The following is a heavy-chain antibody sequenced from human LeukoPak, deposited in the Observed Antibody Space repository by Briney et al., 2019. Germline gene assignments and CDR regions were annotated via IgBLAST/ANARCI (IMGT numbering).Heavy chain of an antibody. CDR1: GYTFTVHS. CDR2: LDTESGDS. V-gene: IGHV1-2*02. J-gene: IGHJ4*02. CDR3: VRGGLYNRFEY. Sequence: GASVKVSCKASGYTFTVHSIHWVRQAPGQGLEWMGWLDTESGDSKCAHQFQGRVTMTRDTSINEAYLEVSGLRFDDTAVYSCVRGGLYNRFEYWGQGTLVTVSS. D-gene: IGHD3-10*01.